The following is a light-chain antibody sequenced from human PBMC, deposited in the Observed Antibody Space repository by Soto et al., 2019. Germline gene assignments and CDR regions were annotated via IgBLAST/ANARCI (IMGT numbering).Light chain of an antibody. V-gene: IGKV1-39*01. CDR3: QQSYSTLTWT. CDR1: QSISSY. Sequence: DIQMTQSPSSLSASVGDRVTITCRASQSISSYLHWYQQKPGKAPRLLIYGTSSLQSGVPSRFXGSGSGTDFTLTISSLQPEDFATYYCQQSYSTLTWTFGQGTKVEVK. CDR2: GTS. J-gene: IGKJ1*01.